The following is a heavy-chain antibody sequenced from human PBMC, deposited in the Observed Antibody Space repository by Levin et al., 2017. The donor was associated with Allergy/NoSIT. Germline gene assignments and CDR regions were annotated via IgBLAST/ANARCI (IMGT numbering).Heavy chain of an antibody. CDR3: TRFCASVTCYSLGVY. D-gene: IGHD2-21*02. V-gene: IGHV3-15*01. J-gene: IGHJ4*02. Sequence: NPGGSLRLSCVTSGFSFNNAWMGWVRQAPGKGLEWVGRIKNKAADGTADYAAPVKGRFTISRDDSENTLFLQMNSLTTEDTAVYYCTRFCASVTCYSLGVYWGQGTLVTVSS. CDR2: IKNKAADGTA. CDR1: GFSFNNAW.